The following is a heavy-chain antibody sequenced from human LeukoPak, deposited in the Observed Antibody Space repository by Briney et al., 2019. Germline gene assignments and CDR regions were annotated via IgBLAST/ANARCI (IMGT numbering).Heavy chain of an antibody. CDR2: ISVYNGNT. V-gene: IGHV1-18*01. CDR3: ARDGHSRGWYTNPRDAFDI. D-gene: IGHD6-19*01. CDR1: GYTFTSYG. J-gene: IGHJ3*02. Sequence: GASVKVSCKASGYTFTSYGISWVRQAPGQGLEWMGWISVYNGNTNYAQKLQGRVTMTTDTSTSSAYMELRSLRSEDTAVYYCARDGHSRGWYTNPRDAFDIWGQGTMVSVSS.